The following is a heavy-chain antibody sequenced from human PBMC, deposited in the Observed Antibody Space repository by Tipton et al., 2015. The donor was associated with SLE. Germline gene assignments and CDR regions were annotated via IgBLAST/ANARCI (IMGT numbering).Heavy chain of an antibody. D-gene: IGHD3-3*01. CDR1: GDSVSNEFYS. V-gene: IGHV4-61*02. J-gene: IGHJ4*02. CDR2: IHVTGTS. Sequence: TLSLTCAVSGDSVSNEFYSWGWVRQPAGKGLEWIGRIHVTGTSTYNPSLKSRVTISADTSRNQISLRLSSVTAADTAVYYCARDRASPLRAHYDFWSGYYGGTYDNWGQGTLVIVSS. CDR3: ARDRASPLRAHYDFWSGYYGGTYDN.